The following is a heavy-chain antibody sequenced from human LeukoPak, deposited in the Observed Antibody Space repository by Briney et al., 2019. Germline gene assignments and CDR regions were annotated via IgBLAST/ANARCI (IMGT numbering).Heavy chain of an antibody. Sequence: GGSLRLSCAASGFTFSSYGMHWVRQAPGKGLEWVAVISYDGSNKYYADSEKGRFTISRDNSKNTLYLQMNSLRAEDTAVYYCAEEIVPLFYFDYWGQGTLVTVSS. D-gene: IGHD2-8*01. CDR3: AEEIVPLFYFDY. J-gene: IGHJ4*02. CDR2: ISYDGSNK. V-gene: IGHV3-30*18. CDR1: GFTFSSYG.